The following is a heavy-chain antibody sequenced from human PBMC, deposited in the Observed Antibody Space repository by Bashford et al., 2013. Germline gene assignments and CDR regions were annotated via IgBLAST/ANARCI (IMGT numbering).Heavy chain of an antibody. V-gene: IGHV3-30*18. Sequence: VRQAPGKGLEWVAVISYDGSNKYYADSVKGQFTISRDNSKNTLYLQMNSLRVEDTTIYYCAKDPHYGGNSGYFDYWGQGTLVTVSS. CDR3: AKDPHYGGNSGYFDY. D-gene: IGHD4-23*01. J-gene: IGHJ4*02. CDR2: ISYDGSNK.